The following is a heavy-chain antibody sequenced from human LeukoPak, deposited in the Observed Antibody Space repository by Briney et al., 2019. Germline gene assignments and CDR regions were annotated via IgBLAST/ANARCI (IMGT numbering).Heavy chain of an antibody. CDR3: AKDREKPSQFDY. CDR2: ISSNGGST. J-gene: IGHJ4*02. V-gene: IGHV3-64*01. Sequence: GGSLRLSCAASGFTFSSYAMHWVRQAPGKGLEYVSAISSNGGSTYYANSVKGRFTISRDNSKNTLFLQMTSLRVEDTAVYYCAKDREKPSQFDYWGQGTLVTVSS. D-gene: IGHD1-26*01. CDR1: GFTFSSYA.